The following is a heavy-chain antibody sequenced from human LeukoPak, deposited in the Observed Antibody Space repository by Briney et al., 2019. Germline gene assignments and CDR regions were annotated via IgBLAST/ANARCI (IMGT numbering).Heavy chain of an antibody. J-gene: IGHJ4*02. V-gene: IGHV1-69*01. CDR1: GGTFSSYA. Sequence: SVKASRKASGGTFSSYAISWVRQAPGQGLEWMGGIIPIFGTANYAQKFQGRVTITADESTSTAHMELSSLRSEDTAVYYCARGAQYSYGWSYWGQGTLVTVSS. D-gene: IGHD5-18*01. CDR3: ARGAQYSYGWSY. CDR2: IIPIFGTA.